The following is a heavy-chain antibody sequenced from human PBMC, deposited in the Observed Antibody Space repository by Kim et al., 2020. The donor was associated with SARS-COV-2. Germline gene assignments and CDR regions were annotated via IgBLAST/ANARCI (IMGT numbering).Heavy chain of an antibody. J-gene: IGHJ4*02. V-gene: IGHV1-69*04. CDR1: GGTLISYS. CDR3: MREEHDSGAYEDY. CDR2: IIPILDIT. D-gene: IGHD4-17*01. Sequence: SVKVSCKTSGGTLISYSIFWVRQAPGQGLEWMGRIIPILDITNYSQKFQGRVTITADKSTNTVYMELSRLTSEDTARYYCMREEHDSGAYEDYWGQGTLVTVCS.